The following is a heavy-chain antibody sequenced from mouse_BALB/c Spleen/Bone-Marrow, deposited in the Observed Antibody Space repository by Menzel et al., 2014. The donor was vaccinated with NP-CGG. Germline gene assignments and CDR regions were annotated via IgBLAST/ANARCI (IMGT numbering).Heavy chain of an antibody. CDR3: ARWEYYAMDY. CDR1: GLNIKDTY. CDR2: IDPANGNT. V-gene: IGHV14-3*02. Sequence: VQLQQSGAELVKPGASVKLSCTASGLNIKDTYMHWVKQRPEQGLEWIGRIDPANGNTKYDPKFQGKATITADTSSNTAYLQLSSLTSEDTAVYYCARWEYYAMDYWGQGTSATVSS. J-gene: IGHJ4*01. D-gene: IGHD4-1*01.